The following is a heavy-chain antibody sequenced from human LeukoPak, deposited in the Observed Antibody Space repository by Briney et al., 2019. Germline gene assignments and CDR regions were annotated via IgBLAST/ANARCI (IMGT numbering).Heavy chain of an antibody. CDR1: GFTFSSYA. CDR2: ISGSGGST. J-gene: IGHJ3*02. V-gene: IGHV3-23*01. Sequence: GGSLRLSCAASGFTFSSYAMSWVRQAPGKGLEWVSAISGSGGSTYYADSVKGRFTISRDNSKNTLYLQMNSLRVEDTAVYYCAKDSSGWYDGAFDTWGQGTMVTVSS. CDR3: AKDSSGWYDGAFDT. D-gene: IGHD6-19*01.